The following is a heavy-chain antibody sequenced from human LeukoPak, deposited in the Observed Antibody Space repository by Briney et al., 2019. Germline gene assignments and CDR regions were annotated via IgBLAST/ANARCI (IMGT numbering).Heavy chain of an antibody. Sequence: GGSLRLSCAASGFTFSSYAMSWVRQAPGKGLEWVSAISGSGGSTYYADSVKGRFTISRDNSKNTLYLQMNSLRAEDTAVYYCAKGGFDILTGYYRSYMDVWGKGTTVTVSS. D-gene: IGHD3-9*01. V-gene: IGHV3-23*01. J-gene: IGHJ6*03. CDR2: ISGSGGST. CDR3: AKGGFDILTGYYRSYMDV. CDR1: GFTFSSYA.